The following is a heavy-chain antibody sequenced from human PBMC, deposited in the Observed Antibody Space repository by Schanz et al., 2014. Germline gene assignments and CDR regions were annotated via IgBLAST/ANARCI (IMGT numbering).Heavy chain of an antibody. CDR2: ISVYNHNK. V-gene: IGHV1-18*01. J-gene: IGHJ4*02. Sequence: VKKPGATVKVSCKASGYIFINSGISWVRQAPGQGLEWMGWISVYNHNKEYDQKFQGRVTMTTDTSTSTAYMALTDLRSDDTAVYYCARDRRFFDRDDLYYFDSWGQGTLVTVSS. CDR3: ARDRRFFDRDDLYYFDS. CDR1: GYIFINSG. D-gene: IGHD3-3*01.